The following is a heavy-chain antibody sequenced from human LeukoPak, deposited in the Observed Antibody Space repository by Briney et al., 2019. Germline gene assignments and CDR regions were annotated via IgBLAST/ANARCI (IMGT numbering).Heavy chain of an antibody. V-gene: IGHV3-30*18. Sequence: GGSLRLSCAASGFTFSSYGMHWVRQAPGKGLEWVAVISYDGSNKYYADSVKGRFTISRDNSKNTLYLQMNSLRAEDTAVYYCANSGLDDAFDIWGQGTMVTVSS. D-gene: IGHD1-1*01. CDR3: ANSGLDDAFDI. CDR2: ISYDGSNK. CDR1: GFTFSSYG. J-gene: IGHJ3*02.